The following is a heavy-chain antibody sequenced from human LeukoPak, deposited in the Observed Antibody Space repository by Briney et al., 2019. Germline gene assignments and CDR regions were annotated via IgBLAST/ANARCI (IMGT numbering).Heavy chain of an antibody. V-gene: IGHV4-34*01. Sequence: SETLSLTCAVYGGSFSGYFWSWIRQPPGKGLEWIGEINHSESTNYNPSLKSRVTISVDTSKNQFSLKLSSVTAADTAVYYCARVVEAWFDPWGQGTLVTVSS. CDR1: GGSFSGYF. CDR2: INHSEST. CDR3: ARVVEAWFDP. D-gene: IGHD2-15*01. J-gene: IGHJ5*02.